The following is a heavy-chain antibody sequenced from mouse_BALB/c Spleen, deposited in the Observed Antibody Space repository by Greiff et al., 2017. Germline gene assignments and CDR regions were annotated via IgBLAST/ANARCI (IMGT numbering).Heavy chain of an antibody. CDR2: IDPANGNT. J-gene: IGHJ2*01. D-gene: IGHD2-4*01. V-gene: IGHV14-3*02. CDR1: GFNIKDTY. CDR3: ASGKGLRLFDY. Sequence: EVQLQQSGAELVKPGASVKLSCTASGFNIKDTYMHWVKQRPEQGLEWIGRIDPANGNTKYDPKFQGKATITADTSSNTAYLQLSSLTSEDTAVYYCASGKGLRLFDYWGQGTTLTVSS.